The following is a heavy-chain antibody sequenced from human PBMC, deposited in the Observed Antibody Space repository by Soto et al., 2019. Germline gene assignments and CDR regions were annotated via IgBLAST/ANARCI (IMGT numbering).Heavy chain of an antibody. D-gene: IGHD6-19*01. V-gene: IGHV1-24*01. CDR2: FDPEDGET. Sequence: RASVKVSCKASGYTFNSYYMHWVRQAPGKGLEWMGGFDPEDGETIYAQKFQGRVTMTEDTSTDTAYMELSSLRSEDTAVYYCATLQWLVHAGWFDPWGQGTLVTVSS. CDR3: ATLQWLVHAGWFDP. CDR1: GYTFNSYY. J-gene: IGHJ5*02.